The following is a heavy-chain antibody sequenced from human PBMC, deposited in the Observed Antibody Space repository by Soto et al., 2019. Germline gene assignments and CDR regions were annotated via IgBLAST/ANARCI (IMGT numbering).Heavy chain of an antibody. Sequence: SEPRCLTYTVSDGSISNYYWCPIRQHPGKSREWSWYTYYSVWTNYNPAPESRVTLSVDTCKNHITLKLSSVTAADTAVYYCARDRSSWYGGYYYHGMDVWGQGTTVTVSS. CDR2: TYYSVWT. CDR3: ARDRSSWYGGYYYHGMDV. CDR1: DGSISNYY. J-gene: IGHJ6*02. D-gene: IGHD6-13*01. V-gene: IGHV4-59*01.